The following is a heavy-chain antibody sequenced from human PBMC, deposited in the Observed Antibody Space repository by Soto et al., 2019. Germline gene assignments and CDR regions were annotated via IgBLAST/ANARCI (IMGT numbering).Heavy chain of an antibody. CDR2: VFYTGFT. V-gene: IGHV4-39*01. CDR3: ATSQKGYNWNYFDH. D-gene: IGHD1-20*01. J-gene: IGHJ4*02. CDR1: GGSIRCRYYY. Sequence: EALSLTCAVSGGSIRCRYYYWGWLRQSPGKGPEWIGSVFYTGFTSYNPSLESRVSVSVDTSKNQFSLEVSGVSAADTAVYYCATSQKGYNWNYFDHWGQGALVTVSS.